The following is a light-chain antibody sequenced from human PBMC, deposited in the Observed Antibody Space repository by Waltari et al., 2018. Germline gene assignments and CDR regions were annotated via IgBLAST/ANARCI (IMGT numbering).Light chain of an antibody. CDR3: QVWDFTSDQVV. CDR1: NTSNKS. V-gene: IGLV3-21*02. Sequence: SYALIQPPSVSVAPGQTARLPCGGDNTSNKSAHWYQRKQGQAPGLVVHDDSDRPEGIPERFSGSNSGHTATLTITRVDAGDEADYYCQVWDFTSDQVVFGGGTRLTVL. CDR2: DDS. J-gene: IGLJ2*01.